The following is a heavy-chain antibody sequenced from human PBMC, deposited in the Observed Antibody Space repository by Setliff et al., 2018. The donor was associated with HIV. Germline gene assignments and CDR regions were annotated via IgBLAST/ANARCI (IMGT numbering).Heavy chain of an antibody. Sequence: PSETLSLTCTVSGGSISSYYWNWIRQPPGKGLEWIGYIYSSGSTNYNPSLKSRVTISIDTSRNRFSLKLTSVTAADTAVYFCARHRSSNSGVKYWGQGTLVTVSS. CDR1: GGSISSYY. CDR3: ARHRSSNSGVKY. D-gene: IGHD5-12*01. J-gene: IGHJ4*02. CDR2: IYSSGST. V-gene: IGHV4-4*09.